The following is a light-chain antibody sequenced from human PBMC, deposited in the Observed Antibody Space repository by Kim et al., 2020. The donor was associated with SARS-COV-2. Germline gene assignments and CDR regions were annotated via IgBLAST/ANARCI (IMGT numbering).Light chain of an antibody. V-gene: IGLV2-8*01. Sequence: PGQEGTIACSGTSRDVGGYNYVAWYQQHPGKAPKIMIYEVNKRPSGVPDRFSGSKSGSTASLTVSGLQAEDEADYYCFSYAGSTYVFGTGTKVTVL. CDR1: SRDVGGYNY. J-gene: IGLJ1*01. CDR3: FSYAGSTYV. CDR2: EVN.